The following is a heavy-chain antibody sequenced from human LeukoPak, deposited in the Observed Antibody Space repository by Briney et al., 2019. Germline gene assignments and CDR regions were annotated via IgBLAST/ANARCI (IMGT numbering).Heavy chain of an antibody. J-gene: IGHJ4*02. Sequence: AAVKVSCKVSGYTLTELSMHWVRRAPGKGLEWMGGFDPEDGETIYAQKFQGRVTVTEDTSSDTAYMELSSLRSEDTAVYYCATHLRRPQISDVLLWFGELLDWGQGTLVTVSS. CDR3: ATHLRRPQISDVLLWFGELLD. V-gene: IGHV1-24*01. D-gene: IGHD3-10*01. CDR2: FDPEDGET. CDR1: GYTLTELS.